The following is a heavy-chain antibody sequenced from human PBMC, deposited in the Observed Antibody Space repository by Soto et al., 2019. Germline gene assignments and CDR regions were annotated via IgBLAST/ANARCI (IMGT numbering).Heavy chain of an antibody. Sequence: QLQLQESGSGLVKPSQTLSLTCAVSGGSISSGGYSWRWIRQPPGKGLEWLGYIYHSGYTYYNPSLKSRVTISVDRSKNQFSLKLSAVTAADTAVYYCARAHYGDYGYGMDVWGQGTTVTVSS. CDR3: ARAHYGDYGYGMDV. V-gene: IGHV4-30-2*01. CDR2: IYHSGYT. D-gene: IGHD4-17*01. J-gene: IGHJ6*02. CDR1: GGSISSGGYS.